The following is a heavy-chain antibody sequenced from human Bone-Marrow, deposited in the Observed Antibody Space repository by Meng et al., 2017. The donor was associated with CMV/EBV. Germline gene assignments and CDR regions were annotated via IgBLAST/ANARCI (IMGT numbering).Heavy chain of an antibody. J-gene: IGHJ6*02. D-gene: IGHD4-17*01. V-gene: IGHV1-2*02. CDR1: GYTFTGYY. CDR2: INPNSGGT. Sequence: ASVKVSCKASGYTFTGYYMHWVRQAPGQGLEWMGWINPNSGGTNYAQKFQGRVTMTRDTSISTAYMELSRLRSDDTAVYYCARDPTTVTTEDYYYGMDVWGQGTTVTVPS. CDR3: ARDPTTVTTEDYYYGMDV.